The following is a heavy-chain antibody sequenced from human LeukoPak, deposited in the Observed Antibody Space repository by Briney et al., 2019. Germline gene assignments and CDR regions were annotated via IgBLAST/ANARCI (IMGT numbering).Heavy chain of an antibody. J-gene: IGHJ6*03. CDR3: AREGFYYYMDV. CDR2: ISSSSSYI. V-gene: IGHV3-21*01. Sequence: GGSLRLSCAASGFTFSIYSMNWVRQAPGKGLEWVSSISSSSSYIYYADSVKGRFTISRDNAKNSLYLQMNSLRAEDTAVYYCAREGFYYYMDVWGKGTTVTISS. CDR1: GFTFSIYS.